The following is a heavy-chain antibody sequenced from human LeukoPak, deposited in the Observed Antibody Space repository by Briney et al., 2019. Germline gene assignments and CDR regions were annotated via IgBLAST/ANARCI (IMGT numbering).Heavy chain of an antibody. CDR2: ISSSSSYI. Sequence: TGGSLRLSCAASGFTFSSYSMNWVRQAPGKGLEWVSSISSSSSYIYYADSVKGRFTISRDNAKNSLYLQMNSLRAEDTAVYYCARGGYDSSGRGYFDYWGQGTLVTVSS. CDR3: ARGGYDSSGRGYFDY. D-gene: IGHD3-22*01. CDR1: GFTFSSYS. V-gene: IGHV3-21*01. J-gene: IGHJ4*02.